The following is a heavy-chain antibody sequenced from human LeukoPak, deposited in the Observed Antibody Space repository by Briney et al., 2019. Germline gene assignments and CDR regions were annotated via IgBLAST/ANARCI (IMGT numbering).Heavy chain of an antibody. CDR1: GGSISSYY. Sequence: SETLSLTCTVSGGSISSYYWSWIRQPAGKGLEWIGRIYTSGSTNYNPSLKSRVTMSVDTSKNQFSLKLGSVTAADTAVYYCARSSSSSSPRGYYFDYWGQGTLVTVSS. CDR2: IYTSGST. D-gene: IGHD6-6*01. V-gene: IGHV4-4*07. J-gene: IGHJ4*02. CDR3: ARSSSSSSPRGYYFDY.